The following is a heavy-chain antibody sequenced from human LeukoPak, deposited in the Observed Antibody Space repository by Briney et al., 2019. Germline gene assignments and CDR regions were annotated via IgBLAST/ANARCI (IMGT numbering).Heavy chain of an antibody. CDR2: LNNDGSST. CDR3: ARDGLGFDY. D-gene: IGHD7-27*01. J-gene: IGHJ4*02. Sequence: GGSLRLSCAASGFTFSSYWMHWVRQAPGKGLVWVSHLNNDGSSTTYADSVKGRFTISRDNAKNTLYLQMNSLRGEDTAVYYCARDGLGFDYWGQGTLVTVSS. CDR1: GFTFSSYW. V-gene: IGHV3-74*01.